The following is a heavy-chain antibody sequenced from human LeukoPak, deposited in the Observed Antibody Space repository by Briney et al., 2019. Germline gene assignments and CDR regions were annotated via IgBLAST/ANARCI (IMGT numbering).Heavy chain of an antibody. J-gene: IGHJ4*02. V-gene: IGHV3-53*01. CDR3: ARAGSFWHYVY. CDR2: FYSGGKT. Sequence: GGSLRLSCAASGFTVSSSYMSWVRQAPGKGLEWVSVFYSGGKTYYTDSVKGRFTISRDNAKNSLSLQMNGLRVEDTAVYYCARAGSFWHYVYWGQGTLVTVSS. D-gene: IGHD1-7*01. CDR1: GFTVSSSY.